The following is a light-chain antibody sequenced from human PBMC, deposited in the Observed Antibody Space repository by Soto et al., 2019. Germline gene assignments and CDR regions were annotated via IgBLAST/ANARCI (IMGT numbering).Light chain of an antibody. CDR3: SSYTSSSTFHVV. CDR1: SSDVGGYNY. CDR2: EVS. J-gene: IGLJ2*01. Sequence: QSVLTQPASVSGSPGRSITISCTGTSSDVGGYNYVSWYQQHPGKAPKLMIYEVSNRPSGVSNRFSGSKSGNTASLTISGLQAEDEADYYCSSYTSSSTFHVVFGGGTKLTVL. V-gene: IGLV2-14*01.